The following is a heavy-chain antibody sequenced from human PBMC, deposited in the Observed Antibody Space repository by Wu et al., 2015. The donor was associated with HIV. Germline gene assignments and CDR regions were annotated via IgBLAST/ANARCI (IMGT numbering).Heavy chain of an antibody. CDR3: ARADGYGDLDY. Sequence: HVQLVQSGAEVREPGASVKVSCKASGYTFANYYIHWVRQAPGQGLEWMGVIDPVVGGRTSYAQKFQGRVTMTTDTSTNTVYMDLSSLKSADTAIYYCARADGYGDLDYWAEGTLVTVSS. CDR1: GYTFANYY. D-gene: IGHD4-17*01. CDR2: IDPVVGGRT. V-gene: IGHV1-46*01. J-gene: IGHJ4*02.